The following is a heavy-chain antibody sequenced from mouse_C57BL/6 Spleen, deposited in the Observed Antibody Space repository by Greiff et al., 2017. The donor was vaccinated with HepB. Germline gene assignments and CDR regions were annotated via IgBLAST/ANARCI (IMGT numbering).Heavy chain of an antibody. CDR3: ARSMNWDDYFDY. V-gene: IGHV14-3*01. J-gene: IGHJ2*01. CDR2: IEPANGNT. Sequence: VQLKQSVAELVRPGASVKLSCTASGFNIKNTYMHWVKQRPEQGLEWIGRIEPANGNTKYAPKFQGKATITADTSSNTAYLQLSSLTSEDTAIYYWARSMNWDDYFDYWGQGTTLTVSS. CDR1: GFNIKNTY. D-gene: IGHD4-1*01.